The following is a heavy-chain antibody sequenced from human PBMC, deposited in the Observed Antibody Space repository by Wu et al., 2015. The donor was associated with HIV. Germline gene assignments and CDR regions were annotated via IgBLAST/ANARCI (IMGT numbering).Heavy chain of an antibody. CDR2: IIPLIGTT. J-gene: IGHJ4*02. Sequence: QVRLLQSGAEVKTPGSSVKVPCLTSGYTFNRYPINWLRQVPGQGLEWMGVIIPLIGTTHYSQRFQGRLTISTGASATTAYLELRNLTSDDTALYFCARGIYTTGTGYFDFWGQGTPVTV. D-gene: IGHD1-1*01. CDR1: GYTFNRYP. V-gene: IGHV1-69*05. CDR3: ARGIYTTGTGYFDF.